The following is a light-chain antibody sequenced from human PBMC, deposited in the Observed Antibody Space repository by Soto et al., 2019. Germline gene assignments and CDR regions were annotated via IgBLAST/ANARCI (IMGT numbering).Light chain of an antibody. J-gene: IGKJ1*01. CDR3: MQGTHWPWT. CDR1: QSLVYSNGNAY. Sequence: DAVLTQSPLSLPVTLGQPAAISCRSSQSLVYSNGNAYLIWFQQRPGQSPRRLIYQVSTRDAGVPDRFSGSGSGTYFTLTISRVEAEDFGLYYCMQGTHWPWTFGQGTKVEIK. V-gene: IGKV2-30*01. CDR2: QVS.